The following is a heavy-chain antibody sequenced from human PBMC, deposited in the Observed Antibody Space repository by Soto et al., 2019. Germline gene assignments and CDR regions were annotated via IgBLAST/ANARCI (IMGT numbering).Heavy chain of an antibody. D-gene: IGHD2-15*01. CDR1: GGSFRTSSYY. Sequence: QLQLQESGPGLVKPSETLSVKCTVSGGSFRTSSYYWGWVRQSPGKGLEWLGNVFFSGSAYYNPSLQSRVTISVDTSKNQFSLTLTSVAAGDTAVYYCVRPLHYPYDSSGASPCMDWGPGTLVTVSS. J-gene: IGHJ1*01. V-gene: IGHV4-39*01. CDR2: VFFSGSA. CDR3: VRPLHYPYDSSGASPCMD.